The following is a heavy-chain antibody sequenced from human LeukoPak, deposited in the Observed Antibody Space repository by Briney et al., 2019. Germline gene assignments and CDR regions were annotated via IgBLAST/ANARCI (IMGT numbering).Heavy chain of an antibody. CDR2: IYYSGST. Sequence: SETLSLTCTVSGGSISSYYWSWIRQPPGKGLEWVGFIYYSGSTNYNPSLKSRVTISVDTSKNQFFLNLRSVTAADTAVYYCARVPRIEAGATGDWFDPWGQGTVVTVSS. CDR1: GGSISSYY. J-gene: IGHJ5*02. V-gene: IGHV4-59*01. D-gene: IGHD6-13*01. CDR3: ARVPRIEAGATGDWFDP.